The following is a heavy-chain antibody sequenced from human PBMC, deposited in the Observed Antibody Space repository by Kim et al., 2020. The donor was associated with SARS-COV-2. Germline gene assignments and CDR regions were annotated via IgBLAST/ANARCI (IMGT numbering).Heavy chain of an antibody. CDR2: INTNTRNP. D-gene: IGHD1-1*01. V-gene: IGHV7-4-1*02. Sequence: ASVKVSCKASGYTFTNYGVNWVRQAPGQGLEWMGWINTNTRNPTYAQGFTGRFVFSLDISVSTAYLQISSLKAEDSAVYFCARARLEIGSLDIWGQGTMVTVSS. J-gene: IGHJ3*02. CDR3: ARARLEIGSLDI. CDR1: GYTFTNYG.